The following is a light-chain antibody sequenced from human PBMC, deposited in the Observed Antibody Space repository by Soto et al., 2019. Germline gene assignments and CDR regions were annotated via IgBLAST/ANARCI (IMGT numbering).Light chain of an antibody. Sequence: QSVLTQPAAVSGSPAQSITISCTGTNSDVGGYNYVSWYQQHPGKAPKLMIFDVSNRPSGVSNRFSGSESGNTASLTISGLQAEDEADYYCTSWTTSNSYVFGTGTKLTVL. CDR1: NSDVGGYNY. V-gene: IGLV2-14*01. J-gene: IGLJ1*01. CDR2: DVS. CDR3: TSWTTSNSYV.